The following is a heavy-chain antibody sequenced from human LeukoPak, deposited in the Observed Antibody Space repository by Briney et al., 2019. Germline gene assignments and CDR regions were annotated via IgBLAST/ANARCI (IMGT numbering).Heavy chain of an antibody. V-gene: IGHV4-59*08. CDR1: GGSNNNYY. CDR2: LYYSGST. Sequence: SETLSLTCTVSGGSNNNYYWGCLRQPPGKGLEWIGYLYYSGSTNYHTFLKSRVTNPVNPSKNEFSLRLSSVSAANTAVYYCARRQYCTSSRCFLAFDIWGQGTMVTVSP. D-gene: IGHD2-2*01. CDR3: ARRQYCTSSRCFLAFDI. J-gene: IGHJ3*02.